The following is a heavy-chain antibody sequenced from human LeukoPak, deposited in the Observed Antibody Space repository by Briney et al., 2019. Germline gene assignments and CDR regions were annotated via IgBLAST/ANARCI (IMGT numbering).Heavy chain of an antibody. CDR3: VSSYGGYVLDY. Sequence: SETLSLTCTVSGGSISSYSWNWLRQSPGKGLEWIGRVYHSGSINYNPSLKSRVTISVDTSKNQFSLNLSSVTAADTAVYYCVSSYGGYVLDYWGQGTLVIVSS. CDR2: VYHSGSI. V-gene: IGHV4-59*01. J-gene: IGHJ4*02. CDR1: GGSISSYS. D-gene: IGHD5-12*01.